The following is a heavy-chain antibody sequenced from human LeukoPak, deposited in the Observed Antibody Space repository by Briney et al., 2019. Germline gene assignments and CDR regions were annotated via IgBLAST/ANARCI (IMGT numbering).Heavy chain of an antibody. D-gene: IGHD5-24*01. Sequence: ASVKVSCKASGYTFIDYYMQWVRQAPGQGLEWMRWINPNSGGTNYAQKFQGRVTMTRDTSISTAYMELSRLRSDNTAMYYCARDIYKGLDPWGQGTLVTVSS. V-gene: IGHV1-2*02. CDR2: INPNSGGT. CDR3: ARDIYKGLDP. CDR1: GYTFIDYY. J-gene: IGHJ5*02.